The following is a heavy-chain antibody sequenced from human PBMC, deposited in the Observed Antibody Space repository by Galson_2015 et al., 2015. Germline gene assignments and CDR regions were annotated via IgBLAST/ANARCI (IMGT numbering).Heavy chain of an antibody. CDR1: GFTFSSYA. D-gene: IGHD4-17*01. Sequence: SLRLSCAASGFTFSSYAMHWVRQAPGKGLEWVAVISYDGSNKYYADSVKGRFTISRDNSKKTLYLQMNSLRAEDTAVYYCARGFSTVTTIPYHYYGMDVWGQGTTVTVSS. CDR2: ISYDGSNK. CDR3: ARGFSTVTTIPYHYYGMDV. V-gene: IGHV3-30-3*01. J-gene: IGHJ6*02.